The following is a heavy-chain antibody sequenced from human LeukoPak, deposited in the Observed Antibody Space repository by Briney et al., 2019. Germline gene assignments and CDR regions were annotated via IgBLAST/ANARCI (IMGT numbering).Heavy chain of an antibody. CDR1: GGSFSGYY. J-gene: IGHJ6*03. CDR3: ARGGEEYQLLLGYYYYYMDV. D-gene: IGHD2-2*01. CDR2: IYTSGST. V-gene: IGHV4-59*10. Sequence: PSETLSLTCAVYGGSFSGYYWSWIRQPAGKGLEWIGRIYTSGSTNYNPSLKSRVTISVDTSKNQFSLKLSSVTAADTAVYYCARGGEEYQLLLGYYYYYMDVWGKGTTVTVSS.